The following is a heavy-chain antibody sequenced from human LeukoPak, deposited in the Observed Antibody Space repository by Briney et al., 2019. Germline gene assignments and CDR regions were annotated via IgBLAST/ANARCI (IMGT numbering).Heavy chain of an antibody. CDR3: ARQKGIAAAQFDY. Sequence: SETLSLSCTVSGGSISSSSYYWGWIRQPPGKGLEWIGSIYHSGSTYYNPSLKSRVTISVDTSKNQFSLKLSSVTAADTAVYYCARQKGIAAAQFDYWGQGTLVTVSS. V-gene: IGHV4-39*01. CDR2: IYHSGST. CDR1: GGSISSSSYY. J-gene: IGHJ4*02. D-gene: IGHD6-13*01.